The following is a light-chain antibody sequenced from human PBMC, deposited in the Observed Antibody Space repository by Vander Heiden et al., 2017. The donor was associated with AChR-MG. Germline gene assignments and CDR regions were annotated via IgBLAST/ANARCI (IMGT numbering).Light chain of an antibody. CDR3: AAWDDSLNAVV. CDR2: SNN. J-gene: IGLJ2*01. Sequence: QSVLTQPPPASGTPGQRVTSSCSGSSPNIGNRPTHWYQQTPGTAPKLVIYSNNQRPSGVPDRFSGSQSGTSASLAISGLLSEDAADYYCAAWDDSLNAVVFGGGTRLTVL. V-gene: IGLV1-44*01. CDR1: SPNIGNRP.